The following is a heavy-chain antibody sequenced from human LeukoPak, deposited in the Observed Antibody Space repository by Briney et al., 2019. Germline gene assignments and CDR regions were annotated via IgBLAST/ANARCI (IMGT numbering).Heavy chain of an antibody. CDR2: VDPEEGEA. CDR1: GYTFTDHY. CDR3: AKGGRYCSSTSCAGGDY. D-gene: IGHD2-2*01. J-gene: IGHJ4*02. Sequence: ASVKVSCKASGYTFTDHYIHWLQQAPGRGLEWVGRVDPEEGEAISAQKFQGRVTITADTSTNTAYMELTSLRSEDTAVYYCAKGGRYCSSTSCAGGDYWGQGTLVTVSS. V-gene: IGHV1-69-2*01.